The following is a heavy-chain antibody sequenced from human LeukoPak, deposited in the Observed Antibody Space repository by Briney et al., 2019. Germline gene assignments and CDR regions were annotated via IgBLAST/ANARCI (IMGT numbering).Heavy chain of an antibody. V-gene: IGHV3-23*01. Sequence: GGSLRLSCADSGFPFRSYAMNWVRQAPGKGLEWVSSISGDGATTYHADSVKGLFTISRDNAKNTVYLEISTLGAEDTAVYYCARRFRPFNSATWFWSFDSWGAGTLVTVSS. J-gene: IGHJ4*02. CDR2: ISGDGATT. CDR3: ARRFRPFNSATWFWSFDS. D-gene: IGHD3-10*01. CDR1: GFPFRSYA.